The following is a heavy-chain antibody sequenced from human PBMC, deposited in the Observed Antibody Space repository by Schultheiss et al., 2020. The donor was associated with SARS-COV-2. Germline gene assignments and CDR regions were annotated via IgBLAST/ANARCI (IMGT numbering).Heavy chain of an antibody. J-gene: IGHJ6*02. CDR2: IYHSGST. CDR1: GGSISSSNW. D-gene: IGHD3-16*01. CDR3: ARGAYGMDV. V-gene: IGHV4-4*02. Sequence: SETLSLTCTVSGGSISSSNWWSWVRQPQGKGLEWIGEIYHSGSTYYNPSLKSRVTISVDTSKNQFSLQLSSVTPEDTAVYYCARGAYGMDVWGQGTTVTVSS.